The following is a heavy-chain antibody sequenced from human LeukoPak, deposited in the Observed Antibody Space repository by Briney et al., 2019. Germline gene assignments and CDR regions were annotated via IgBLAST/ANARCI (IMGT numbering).Heavy chain of an antibody. D-gene: IGHD2-15*01. CDR1: GGSISSYY. CDR2: IYYGGST. CDR3: ARVVVAATRRGFDWFDP. V-gene: IGHV4-59*12. Sequence: KPSETLSLTCTVSGGSISSYYWSWIRQPPGKGLEWIGYIYYGGSTNYNPSLKSRVTISVDTSKNQFSLKLSSVTAADTAVYYCARVVVAATRRGFDWFDPWGQGTLVTVSS. J-gene: IGHJ5*02.